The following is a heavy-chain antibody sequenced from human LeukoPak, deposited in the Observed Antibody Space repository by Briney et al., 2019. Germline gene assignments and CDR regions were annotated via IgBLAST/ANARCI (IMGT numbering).Heavy chain of an antibody. CDR1: GFTFSSYW. V-gene: IGHV3-74*01. D-gene: IGHD3-22*01. J-gene: IGHJ4*02. Sequence: PGGSLRLSCAASGFTFSSYWMHWVRQAPGKGLVWVSRINSDGSSTNHADSVKGRFTISRDNAKNTLYLQMNSLRAEDTAVYYCARGYYYDSSGPNIPFDYWGQGTLVTVSS. CDR3: ARGYYYDSSGPNIPFDY. CDR2: INSDGSST.